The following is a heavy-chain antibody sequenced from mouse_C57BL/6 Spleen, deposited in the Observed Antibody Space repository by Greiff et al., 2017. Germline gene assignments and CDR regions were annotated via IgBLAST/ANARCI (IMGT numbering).Heavy chain of an antibody. J-gene: IGHJ3*01. CDR2: INPNNGGT. V-gene: IGHV1-26*01. D-gene: IGHD2-3*01. Sequence: EVQLQQSGPELVKPGASVKISCKASGYTFTDYYMNWVKQSHGKSLEWIGDINPNNGGTSYNQKFKGKATLTVDKSSSTAYMELRSLTSEDSAVYYCARSRDDGYYPGFAYWGQGTLVTVSA. CDR1: GYTFTDYY. CDR3: ARSRDDGYYPGFAY.